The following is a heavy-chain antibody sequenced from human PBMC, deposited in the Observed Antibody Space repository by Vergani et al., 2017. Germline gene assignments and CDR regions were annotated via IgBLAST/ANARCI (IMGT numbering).Heavy chain of an antibody. CDR3: ERGRGSSTVTTFYYGMDV. V-gene: IGHV3-11*01. CDR1: GFTFSDYY. J-gene: IGHJ6*02. CDR2: ISSSGSTI. Sequence: QVQLVESGGGLVKPGGSLRLSCAASGFTFSDYYMSWIRQAPGKGLEWVSYISSSGSTIYYADSVKGRFTISRDNVKNSLYLKMNSLRAEDTAVYYCERGRGSSTVTTFYYGMDVWGQGTTVTVSS. D-gene: IGHD4-17*01.